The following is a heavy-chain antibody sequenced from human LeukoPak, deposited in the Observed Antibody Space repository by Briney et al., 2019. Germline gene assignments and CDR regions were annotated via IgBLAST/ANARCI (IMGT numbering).Heavy chain of an antibody. CDR3: ARGPTAVRGVIRFYYYMDV. J-gene: IGHJ6*03. CDR1: GGSFSGAY. V-gene: IGHV4-34*01. CDR2: INHSGST. D-gene: IGHD3-10*01. Sequence: PSETLSLTCAVYGGSFSGAYWSWIRQAPGNGLEWIGEINHSGSTNYNPSLKSRVTMSLDTSKKQVSLKLNSVTAADTAVYYCARGPTAVRGVIRFYYYMDVWGKGTAVTVSS.